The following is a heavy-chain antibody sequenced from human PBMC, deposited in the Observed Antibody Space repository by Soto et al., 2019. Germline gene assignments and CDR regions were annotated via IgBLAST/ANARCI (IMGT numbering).Heavy chain of an antibody. J-gene: IGHJ4*02. Sequence: SETLSLTCTVSGGSISSYYWSWIRQPPGKGLEWIGYIYYSGSTNYNPSLKSRVTISVDTSKNQFSLKLSSVTAADTAVYYCARVHFSSGWYFDYWGQGTLVTVSS. V-gene: IGHV4-59*08. CDR1: GGSISSYY. CDR3: ARVHFSSGWYFDY. CDR2: IYYSGST. D-gene: IGHD6-19*01.